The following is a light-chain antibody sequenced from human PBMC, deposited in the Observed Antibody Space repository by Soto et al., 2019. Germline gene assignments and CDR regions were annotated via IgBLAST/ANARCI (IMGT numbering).Light chain of an antibody. CDR3: QSYDTSLRNVV. CDR2: GNT. CDR1: SSNIGAGYD. V-gene: IGLV1-40*01. J-gene: IGLJ2*01. Sequence: QSVVTQPPSVSGAPGQRVTISCTGSSSNIGAGYDVHWYQQLPGTAPKLLISGNTNRPSGVPDRFSGSKSGTSASLAITGLQAEDEADYYCQSYDTSLRNVVFGGGTKFTVL.